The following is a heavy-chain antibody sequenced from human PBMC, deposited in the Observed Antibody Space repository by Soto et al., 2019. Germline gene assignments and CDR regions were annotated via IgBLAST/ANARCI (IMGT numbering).Heavy chain of an antibody. J-gene: IGHJ2*01. CDR3: VRCYCSLGTCYACWHFDL. V-gene: IGHV1-18*01. D-gene: IGHD2-15*01. CDR2: ISASTRNT. CDR1: GYTFSDYA. Sequence: QVQLVQSGGEVKKPGASVKVSCQASGYTFSDYAISWVRQAPGQGLEWMGWISASTRNTDQAQNFQGRVIMTIDTATNTAYMELRSLRSDDSAVYCCVRCYCSLGTCYACWHFDLWGRGTLVTVSS.